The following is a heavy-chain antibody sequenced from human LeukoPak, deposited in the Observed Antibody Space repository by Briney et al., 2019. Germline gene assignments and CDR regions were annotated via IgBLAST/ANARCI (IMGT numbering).Heavy chain of an antibody. Sequence: SETLSLTCTVSGGPISSYYWSWIRQPPGKGLEWIGYIYYSGSTNYNPSLKSRVTISVDTSKNQFSLKLSSVTAADTAVYYCARDYGDYYYYGMDVWGQGTTVTVSS. CDR2: IYYSGST. D-gene: IGHD4-17*01. CDR3: ARDYGDYYYYGMDV. J-gene: IGHJ6*02. CDR1: GGPISSYY. V-gene: IGHV4-59*01.